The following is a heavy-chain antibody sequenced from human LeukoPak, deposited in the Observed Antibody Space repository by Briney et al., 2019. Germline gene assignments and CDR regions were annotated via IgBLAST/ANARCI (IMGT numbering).Heavy chain of an antibody. Sequence: SETLSLTCTVSGGSISGYYWSWIRQPPGKGLEWIGYIYNSGSTNNNPSLKSRVTISIDTSKNQFSLKLSSVTAADTAVYYCARLFGVVTSYFDYWGQGTLVTVSS. D-gene: IGHD3-3*01. CDR2: IYNSGST. V-gene: IGHV4-59*12. CDR1: GGSISGYY. J-gene: IGHJ4*02. CDR3: ARLFGVVTSYFDY.